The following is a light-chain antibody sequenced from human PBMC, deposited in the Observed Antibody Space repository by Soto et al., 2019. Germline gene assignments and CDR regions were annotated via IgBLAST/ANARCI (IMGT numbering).Light chain of an antibody. CDR3: CSYGDKYNFWV. CDR1: NSDIGGYNY. V-gene: IGLV2-11*01. CDR2: DVS. J-gene: IGLJ3*02. Sequence: QSALTQPRSVSGSPGQSVTISCTGTNSDIGGYNYVSWYQQHPGKAPKVMIYDVSRRPSGVPDRFSGSKSGNTASLTISGLQAEDEADYCCCSYGDKYNFWVFGGGTKLTVL.